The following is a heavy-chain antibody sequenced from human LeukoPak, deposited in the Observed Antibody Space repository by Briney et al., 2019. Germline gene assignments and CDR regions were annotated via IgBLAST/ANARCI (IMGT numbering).Heavy chain of an antibody. CDR2: ISGSGGST. Sequence: PGGSLRLPCAASGFTFSSYAMSWVRQAPGKGLEWVSAISGSGGSTYHADSVKGRFTISRDNSKNTLYLQMNSLRAEDTAVYYCAGPDPPRGYSGYDDYWGQGTLVTVSS. J-gene: IGHJ4*02. CDR1: GFTFSSYA. CDR3: AGPDPPRGYSGYDDY. D-gene: IGHD5-12*01. V-gene: IGHV3-23*01.